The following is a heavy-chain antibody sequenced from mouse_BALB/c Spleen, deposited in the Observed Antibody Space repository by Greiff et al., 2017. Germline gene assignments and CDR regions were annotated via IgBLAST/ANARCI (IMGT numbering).Heavy chain of an antibody. CDR1: GYSITSDYA. V-gene: IGHV3-2*02. CDR2: ISYSGST. J-gene: IGHJ2*01. Sequence: VQLKESGPGLVKPSQSLSLTCTVTGYSITSDYAWNWIRQFPGNKLEWMGYISYSGSTSYNPSLKSRISITRDTSKNQFFLQLNSVTTEDTATYYCARGSNYGFYFDYWGQGTTLTVSS. CDR3: ARGSNYGFYFDY. D-gene: IGHD1-2*01.